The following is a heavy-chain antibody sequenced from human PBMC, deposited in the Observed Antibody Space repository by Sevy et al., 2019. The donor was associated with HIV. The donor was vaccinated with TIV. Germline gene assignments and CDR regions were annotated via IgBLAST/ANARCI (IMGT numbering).Heavy chain of an antibody. V-gene: IGHV5-51*01. J-gene: IGHJ4*02. Sequence: GESLKISCKGSAYTFTTHWIGWVRQMPGKGLEWMGIMSPGDSDPRYSPSFQGQFTMSVAKSVSTAYLQWHSLETSDTAIYYCARLDSYSIGWSPRYYFDYWGQGTLVTVSS. CDR2: MSPGDSDP. D-gene: IGHD6-19*01. CDR3: ARLDSYSIGWSPRYYFDY. CDR1: AYTFTTHW.